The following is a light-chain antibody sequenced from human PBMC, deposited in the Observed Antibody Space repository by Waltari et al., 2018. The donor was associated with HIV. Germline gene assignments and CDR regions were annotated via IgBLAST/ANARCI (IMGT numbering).Light chain of an antibody. V-gene: IGLV2-11*01. CDR1: SSDVGGYNY. J-gene: IGLJ2*01. Sequence: QSALTQPRSVSGSPGQSVTISCTGTSSDVGGYNYVSWYQHHPGKAPKLMIYDVAKRPSGAPDRFAGSMSGNTASLTISGLQAEDEADYFCGSYAGSYTSVLFGGGTKLTVL. CDR2: DVA. CDR3: GSYAGSYTSVL.